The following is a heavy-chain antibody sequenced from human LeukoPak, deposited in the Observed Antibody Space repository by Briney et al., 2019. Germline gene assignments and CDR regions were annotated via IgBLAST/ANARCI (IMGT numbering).Heavy chain of an antibody. CDR3: ARGNLGGRGYYYGMDV. CDR1: GGTFSSYA. CDR2: IIPIFGTA. V-gene: IGHV1-69*13. Sequence: ASVKVSCKASGGTFSSYAISWVRQAPGQGLEWMGGIIPIFGTANYAQKFQGRATITADESTSTAYMELSSLRSEDTAVYYCARGNLGGRGYYYGMDVWGQGTTVTVSS. J-gene: IGHJ6*02.